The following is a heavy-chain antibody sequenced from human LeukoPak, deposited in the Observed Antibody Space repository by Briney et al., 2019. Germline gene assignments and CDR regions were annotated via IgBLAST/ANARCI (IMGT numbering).Heavy chain of an antibody. J-gene: IGHJ3*02. Sequence: SKTLSLTCTVSGGSISSGSYYWSWIRQPAGKGLEWIGRIYTSGSTNYNPSLKSRVTISVDTSKNQFSLKLSSVTAADTAVYYCARVGDCGGDCHPHYNDAFDIWGQGTMVTVSS. V-gene: IGHV4-61*02. D-gene: IGHD2-21*02. CDR2: IYTSGST. CDR1: GGSISSGSYY. CDR3: ARVGDCGGDCHPHYNDAFDI.